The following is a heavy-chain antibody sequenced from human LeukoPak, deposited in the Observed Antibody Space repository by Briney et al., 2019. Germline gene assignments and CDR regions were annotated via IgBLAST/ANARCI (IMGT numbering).Heavy chain of an antibody. D-gene: IGHD2-21*01. Sequence: PGGSLRLSCAASGFTFSTLWMGWVRQTPGKGLEWVASINRDGSESYYVDSVKGRFTISSVNAKNSLELQMNGLRAEDTAVYYCAREVRLLTYWGQGTLVSVSS. CDR2: INRDGSES. CDR3: AREVRLLTY. CDR1: GFTFSTLW. V-gene: IGHV3-7*04. J-gene: IGHJ4*02.